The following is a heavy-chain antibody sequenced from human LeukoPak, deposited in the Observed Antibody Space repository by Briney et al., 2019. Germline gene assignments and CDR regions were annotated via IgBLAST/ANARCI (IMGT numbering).Heavy chain of an antibody. V-gene: IGHV4-39*07. J-gene: IGHJ4*02. CDR1: GGSISSSSYY. D-gene: IGHD6-19*01. Sequence: PSQTLSLTCTVSGGSISSSSYYWGWIRQPPGKGLEWIGSIYYSGSTYYNPSLKSRVTISVDTSKNQFSLKLSSVTAADTAVYYCARDRLVSGQWLVEAFDYWGQGTLVTVSS. CDR2: IYYSGST. CDR3: ARDRLVSGQWLVEAFDY.